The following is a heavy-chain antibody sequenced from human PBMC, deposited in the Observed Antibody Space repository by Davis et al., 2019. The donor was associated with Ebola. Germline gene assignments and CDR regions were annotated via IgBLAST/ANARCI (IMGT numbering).Heavy chain of an antibody. CDR2: INPNSGGT. V-gene: IGHV1-2*02. D-gene: IGHD3-10*01. Sequence: ASVKVSCKASGYTFTGYYMHWVRQAPGQGLEWMGWINPNSGGTGYAQKFQGRVTMTRNTSISTAYMELSSLRSDDTAVYYCARAPTWSQINYYCFDYWGQGTLVTVSS. CDR3: ARAPTWSQINYYCFDY. CDR1: GYTFTGYY. J-gene: IGHJ4*02.